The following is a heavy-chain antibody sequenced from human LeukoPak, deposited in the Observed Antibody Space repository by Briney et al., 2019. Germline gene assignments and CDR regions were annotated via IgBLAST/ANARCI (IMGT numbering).Heavy chain of an antibody. CDR2: ISSSSSTI. J-gene: IGHJ3*02. CDR1: GFTFSSYS. V-gene: IGHV3-48*04. Sequence: GGSLRLSCAASGFTFSSYSVNWVRQAPGKGLEWVSYISSSSSTIYYADSVKGRFTISRDNAKNSLYLQMNSLRAEDTAMYYCARCISDAFDIWGQGTMVTVSS. D-gene: IGHD2-8*01. CDR3: ARCISDAFDI.